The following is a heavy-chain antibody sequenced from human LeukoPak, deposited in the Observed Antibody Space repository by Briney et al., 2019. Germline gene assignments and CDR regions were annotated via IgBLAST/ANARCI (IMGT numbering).Heavy chain of an antibody. J-gene: IGHJ4*02. D-gene: IGHD5/OR15-5a*01. Sequence: PSETLSLTCTVSGGSISSYYWSWIRQPPGKGLEWIGYIYYSGSTNYNPSLKSRVTISVDTSKNQFSLKLSSVTAADTAVYYCARHRGRRSTGPLDYWGQGTLVTVSS. CDR1: GGSISSYY. CDR3: ARHRGRRSTGPLDY. V-gene: IGHV4-59*08. CDR2: IYYSGST.